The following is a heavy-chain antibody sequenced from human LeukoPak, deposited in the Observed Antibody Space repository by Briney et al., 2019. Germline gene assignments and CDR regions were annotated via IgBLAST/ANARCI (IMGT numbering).Heavy chain of an antibody. D-gene: IGHD4-17*01. Sequence: ASVKVSCKASGYTFTGYYMHWVRHAPGQGLEWMGWINPNSGGTNYAQKFQGRVTMTRDTSISTAYMELSRLRSDDTAVYYCARDFPVYGDYAEASDYWGQGTLVTVSS. V-gene: IGHV1-2*02. CDR1: GYTFTGYY. CDR3: ARDFPVYGDYAEASDY. CDR2: INPNSGGT. J-gene: IGHJ4*02.